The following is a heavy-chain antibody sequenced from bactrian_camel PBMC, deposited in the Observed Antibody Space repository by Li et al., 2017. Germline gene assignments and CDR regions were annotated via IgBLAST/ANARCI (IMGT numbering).Heavy chain of an antibody. J-gene: IGHJ4*01. CDR3: AADYDSDYIDTRSACGGDFPK. V-gene: IGHV3S54*01. Sequence: HVQLVESGGGSVQPGGSLRLSRAASGYDYSPNYMVMGWFRQGTGKEREELAAIYTAAGNAFAADSVKGRFSISRDDNQRTIYLQMNSLKPEDTAMYYCAADYDSDYIDTRSACGGDFPKWGQGTQVTVS. CDR1: GYDYSPNYMV. D-gene: IGHD4*01. CDR2: IYTAAGNA.